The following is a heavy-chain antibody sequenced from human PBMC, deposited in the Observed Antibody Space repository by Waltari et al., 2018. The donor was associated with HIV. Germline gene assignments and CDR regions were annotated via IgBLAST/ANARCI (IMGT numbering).Heavy chain of an antibody. CDR3: ARDSPAFSRGTEELDY. D-gene: IGHD2-2*01. J-gene: IGHJ4*02. CDR1: GFTFSSYG. CDR2: IWHDANNQ. Sequence: QVQLVESGGGVVQPGKSLRLSCAASGFTFSSYGRHWVRQAPGKGLEWVAAIWHDANNQYYADSVQGRFTISRDNSKNTLYLQMNSLRAEDTALYYCARDSPAFSRGTEELDYWGQGTLVTVSS. V-gene: IGHV3-33*01.